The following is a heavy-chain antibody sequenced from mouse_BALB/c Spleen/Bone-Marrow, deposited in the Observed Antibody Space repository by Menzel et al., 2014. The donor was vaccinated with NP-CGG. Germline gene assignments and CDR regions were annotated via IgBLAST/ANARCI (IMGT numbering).Heavy chain of an antibody. CDR3: TRLHYYGYSAY. CDR2: INPDSSTI. V-gene: IGHV4-1*02. Sequence: EVKLEESGGGLVQPGGSLKLSCAASGFDFSSFWMSWVRQAPGKGLEWIGEINPDSSTINYTPSLKDKFIISRVNAKNMLYLQKSKVRSEDTALYYCTRLHYYGYSAYWGQGTLVTVS. D-gene: IGHD1-2*01. CDR1: GFDFSSFW. J-gene: IGHJ3*01.